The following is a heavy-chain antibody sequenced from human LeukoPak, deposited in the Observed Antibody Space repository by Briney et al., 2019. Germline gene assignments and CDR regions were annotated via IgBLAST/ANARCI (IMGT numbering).Heavy chain of an antibody. D-gene: IGHD1-26*01. CDR3: ARHRIGGGFDP. CDR2: IYYSGST. J-gene: IGHJ5*02. V-gene: IGHV4-59*08. CDR1: GGSISSYY. Sequence: SETLSLTCTVSGGSISSYYWSWIRQPPGEGPEWIGYIYYSGSTNYNPSLKSRVTISVDTSKNQFSLKLSSVTAADTAVYYCARHRIGGGFDPWGQGTLVTVSS.